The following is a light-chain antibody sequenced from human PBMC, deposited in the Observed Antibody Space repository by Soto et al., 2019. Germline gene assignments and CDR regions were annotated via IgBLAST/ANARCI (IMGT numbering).Light chain of an antibody. Sequence: QSALPQPASVSGSPGQSITISCTGTSSDIGAYNYVSWYQQHPGKVPKLMIHDVSNRPSGVSNRFSGSKSGNTASLTISGLQAEDEADYYCSSYTTSSTVVFGGGTQLTVL. V-gene: IGLV2-14*01. CDR3: SSYTTSSTVV. CDR2: DVS. CDR1: SSDIGAYNY. J-gene: IGLJ2*01.